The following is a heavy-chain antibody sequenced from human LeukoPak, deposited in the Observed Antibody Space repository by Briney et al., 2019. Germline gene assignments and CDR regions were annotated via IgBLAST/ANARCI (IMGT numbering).Heavy chain of an antibody. CDR2: IYSGGST. J-gene: IGHJ6*02. V-gene: IGHV3-66*01. CDR3: AREEVLWFGELYGMDV. CDR1: GFTVSSNY. Sequence: GGSLRLSCAASGFTVSSNYMSWVRQAPGKGLEWVSVIYSGGSTYYADSVKGRFTISRDNSKNTLYLQMNSLRAEDTAVYYCAREEVLWFGELYGMDVWGQGTTVTVSS. D-gene: IGHD3-10*01.